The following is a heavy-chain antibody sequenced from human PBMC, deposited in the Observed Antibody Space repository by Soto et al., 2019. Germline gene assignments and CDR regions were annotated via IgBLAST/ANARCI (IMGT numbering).Heavy chain of an antibody. V-gene: IGHV1-18*01. Sequence: QVQLVQSGAEVKKPGASVKVSCKASGYTFTSYGISWVRQAPGEGLEWVGWNSGYDGNTDYAHKFRGRVTMTTDTSTNTAYMDLRSLRSDDTAVYYCARHNSQWPNWFDPWGQGTPVTVSS. CDR2: NSGYDGNT. CDR3: ARHNSQWPNWFDP. CDR1: GYTFTSYG. J-gene: IGHJ5*02. D-gene: IGHD1-1*01.